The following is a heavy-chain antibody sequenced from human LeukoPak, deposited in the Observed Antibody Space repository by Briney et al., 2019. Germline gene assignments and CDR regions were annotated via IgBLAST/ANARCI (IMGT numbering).Heavy chain of an antibody. D-gene: IGHD1-1*01. V-gene: IGHV4-30-2*01. CDR1: GGSISSGGYP. J-gene: IGHJ4*02. Sequence: SQTLSLTCAVSGGSISSGGYPWSWIRQPPGKGLEWIGYIYHSGSTYYNPSLKSRVTISVDRSKNQFSLKLSSVTAADTAVYYCARGGNEMERLGDFDYWGQGTLVTVSS. CDR3: ARGGNEMERLGDFDY. CDR2: IYHSGST.